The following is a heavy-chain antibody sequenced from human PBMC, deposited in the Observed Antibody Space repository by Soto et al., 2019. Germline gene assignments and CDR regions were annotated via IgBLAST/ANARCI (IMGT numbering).Heavy chain of an antibody. D-gene: IGHD1-20*01. CDR2: IGGGGTDT. V-gene: IGHV3-23*01. Sequence: DVQLLESGGGLVQPGGSLTLSCAASRFTFSDFAMNWVRQAPGKGLEWVSSIGGGGTDTYYADSVKGRFTISRDNSKNTLYLQMDSLRDEDTAVYYCAKDEVSYNGKWDWFDSWGQGTLVIVSS. J-gene: IGHJ5*01. CDR3: AKDEVSYNGKWDWFDS. CDR1: RFTFSDFA.